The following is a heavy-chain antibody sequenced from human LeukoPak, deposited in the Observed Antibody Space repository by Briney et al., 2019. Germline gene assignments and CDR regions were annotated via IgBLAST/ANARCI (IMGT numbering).Heavy chain of an antibody. CDR3: ARNVDWILFDY. V-gene: IGHV3-74*01. J-gene: IGHJ4*02. D-gene: IGHD3-9*01. CDR2: VNREGTTS. CDR1: GFTFSTYW. Sequence: GGSLRLSCAASGFTFSTYWMHWVRQVPGKGLVWVSRVNREGTTSAYADSVKGRFTISRDNDKNTLYLQMNSLRVEDTAVYYCARNVDWILFDYWGQGTLVTVSS.